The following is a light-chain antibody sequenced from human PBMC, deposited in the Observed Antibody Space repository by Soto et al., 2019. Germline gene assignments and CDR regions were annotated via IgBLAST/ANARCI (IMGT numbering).Light chain of an antibody. J-gene: IGKJ2*01. CDR3: QHRSTWPYT. CDR2: DAS. Sequence: EIVLTQSPATLSLSPGERATLSCRASQSVSRYLAWYQQKPGQAPRLLIYDASTRATGIPARFSGSGSGTDFTLTISSLEPEDFAVYYCQHRSTWPYTFGQGTKVEIK. V-gene: IGKV3-11*01. CDR1: QSVSRY.